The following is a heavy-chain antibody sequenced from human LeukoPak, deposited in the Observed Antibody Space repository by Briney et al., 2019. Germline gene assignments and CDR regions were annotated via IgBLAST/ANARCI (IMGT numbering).Heavy chain of an antibody. J-gene: IGHJ3*02. CDR1: GFTFSSYA. CDR3: ARAERGGDCYLYAFDI. D-gene: IGHD2-21*02. Sequence: PGGSLRLSCAASGFTFSSYAMHWVRQAPGKGLEYVSAISSNGGSTYYANSVKGRFTTSRDNSKNTLYLQMGSLRAEDMAVYYCARAERGGDCYLYAFDIWGQGTMVTVSS. V-gene: IGHV3-64*01. CDR2: ISSNGGST.